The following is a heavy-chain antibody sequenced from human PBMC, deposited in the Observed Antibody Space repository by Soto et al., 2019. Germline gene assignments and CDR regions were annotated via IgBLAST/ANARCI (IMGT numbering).Heavy chain of an antibody. V-gene: IGHV6-1*01. D-gene: IGHD6-13*01. CDR3: ARVGAAAAGYYYYYGMDV. CDR2: TYYRSKWYN. CDR1: GDSVSSNSAA. Sequence: SQTLSLTCAISGDSVSSNSAAWNWIRQSPSRGLEWLGRTYYRSKWYNDYAVSVKSRITINPDTSKNQFSLQLNSVTPEDTAVYYCARVGAAAAGYYYYYGMDVWGQGTTVTVSS. J-gene: IGHJ6*02.